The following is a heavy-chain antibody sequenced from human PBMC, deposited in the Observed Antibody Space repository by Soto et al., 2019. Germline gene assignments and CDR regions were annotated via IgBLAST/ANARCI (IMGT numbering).Heavy chain of an antibody. CDR1: GFTVSSNY. D-gene: IGHD3-22*01. CDR2: IYSGGYT. Sequence: PGGSLRLSCAASGFTVSSNYMSWVRQAPGKGLEWVSVIYSGGYTYYADSVKGRFTISRDNSKNTLYLQMNSLRAEDTAVYYCAAFRDPYDSSGYYYDYWGQGALVTVS. V-gene: IGHV3-53*01. J-gene: IGHJ4*02. CDR3: AAFRDPYDSSGYYYDY.